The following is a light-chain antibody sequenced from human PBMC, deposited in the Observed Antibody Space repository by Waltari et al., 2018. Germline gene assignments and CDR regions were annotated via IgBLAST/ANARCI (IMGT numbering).Light chain of an antibody. Sequence: DIVMTQSPATLSVSPGERSTLSCRASQSVCSDLAWYQQKPGQPPSLLIFRASARATGIPASFSGSGSGTEFTFTISSMQSEDFAVYYCQQYYSWLHTFGQGTKLQIK. CDR2: RAS. V-gene: IGKV3-15*01. J-gene: IGKJ2*01. CDR3: QQYYSWLHT. CDR1: QSVCSD.